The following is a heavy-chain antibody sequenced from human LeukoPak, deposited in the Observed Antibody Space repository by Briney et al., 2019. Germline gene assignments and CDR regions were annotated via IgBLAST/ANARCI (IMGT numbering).Heavy chain of an antibody. CDR1: GFTFPNYW. Sequence: GGSLRLSCAASGFTFPNYWMSWVRQAPGKGLEWVANIRQDGSEKFYVDSVKGRFTISRDNDKSSLYLQMNSLRGEDTAVYFCARVEFSSGWYGLFDYWGQGTLVTVSS. D-gene: IGHD6-19*01. CDR2: IRQDGSEK. V-gene: IGHV3-7*01. J-gene: IGHJ4*02. CDR3: ARVEFSSGWYGLFDY.